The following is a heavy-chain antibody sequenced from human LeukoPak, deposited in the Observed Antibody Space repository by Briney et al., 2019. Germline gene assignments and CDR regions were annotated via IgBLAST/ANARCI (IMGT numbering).Heavy chain of an antibody. CDR1: GFTFSIYA. Sequence: GGSLRLSCAASGFTFSIYAMNWVRQAPGKGLEWVSVIGGSADSADYADSVKGRFTISRDDSKNTLYLQMNSLRAEDTALYHCARVLRLERPYYYYYMDVWGKGTTVTISS. CDR3: ARVLRLERPYYYYYMDV. J-gene: IGHJ6*03. V-gene: IGHV3-23*01. CDR2: IGGSADSA. D-gene: IGHD1-1*01.